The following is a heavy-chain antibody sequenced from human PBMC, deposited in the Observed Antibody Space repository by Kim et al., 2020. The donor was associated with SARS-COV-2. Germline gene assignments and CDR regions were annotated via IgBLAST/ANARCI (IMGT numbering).Heavy chain of an antibody. V-gene: IGHV4-61*02. CDR3: ARGNKVYYYYGLDV. Sequence: SETLSLTCTVSGDSISSDRYYWTWVRQPAGKGLEWIGRIYSSEDSNYNPSLESRVTISVDTSKNQFSLKLSSVTAADTAVYFCARGNKVYYYYGLDVWGQGTTGTVS. J-gene: IGHJ6*02. CDR1: GDSISSDRYY. CDR2: IYSSEDS.